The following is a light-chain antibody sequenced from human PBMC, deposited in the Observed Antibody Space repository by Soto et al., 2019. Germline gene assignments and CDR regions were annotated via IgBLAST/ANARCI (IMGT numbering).Light chain of an antibody. CDR3: HQSYSTPMYT. CDR1: QSISSY. CDR2: AAS. J-gene: IGKJ2*01. Sequence: DIQMTQSPSSLSASVGDRVTITCRASQSISSYLNWYQQKPGKAPKLLIYAASSLQSGVPSRFSGSGSGTDFTLTISSLQPEDFGTYYCHQSYSTPMYTFGQGTKLEIK. V-gene: IGKV1-39*01.